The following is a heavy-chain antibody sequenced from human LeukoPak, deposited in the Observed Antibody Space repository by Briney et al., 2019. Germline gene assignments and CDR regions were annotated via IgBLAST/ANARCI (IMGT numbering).Heavy chain of an antibody. CDR2: IYATGNT. V-gene: IGHV4-4*07. J-gene: IGHJ4*02. CDR1: GGSMSSYY. D-gene: IGHD1-7*01. Sequence: SETLSLTCSVSGGSMSSYYWSWIRQPAGKGLEWIGRIYATGNTNYNPSLKSRVTISVDTSKNQFSLKLDSVTAADTAVYYCARGIGTINFDYWGQGVLVTVSS. CDR3: ARGIGTINFDY.